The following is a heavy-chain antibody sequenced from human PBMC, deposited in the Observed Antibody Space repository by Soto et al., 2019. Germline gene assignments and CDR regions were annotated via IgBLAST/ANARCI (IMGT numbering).Heavy chain of an antibody. CDR2: ISAYNGNT. CDR3: ARDRSPIYCSGGSSYSAPDYFDH. Sequence: GASLKVSCKASGYTFTIYGISWVRQAPGQGLEWMGWISAYNGNTNYAQKLQGRVTMTTDTSTSTAYMELRSLRSDDTAVYYCARDRSPIYCSGGSSYSAPDYFDHWGQGTLVTVPS. D-gene: IGHD2-15*01. V-gene: IGHV1-18*01. J-gene: IGHJ4*02. CDR1: GYTFTIYG.